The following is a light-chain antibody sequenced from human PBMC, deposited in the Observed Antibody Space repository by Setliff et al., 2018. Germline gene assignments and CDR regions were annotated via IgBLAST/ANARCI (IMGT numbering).Light chain of an antibody. V-gene: IGLV2-8*01. CDR3: ISYAGSNNYV. CDR1: SSDVGGYKY. J-gene: IGLJ1*01. Sequence: QSALTQPPSASGSPGQSATISCTGTSSDVGGYKYVSWFQQHPGKAPKLMIYEVTKRPSGVPDRFSGSKSGNTASLTVSGLQAEDEADYYCISYAGSNNYVFGTGTKVTVL. CDR2: EVT.